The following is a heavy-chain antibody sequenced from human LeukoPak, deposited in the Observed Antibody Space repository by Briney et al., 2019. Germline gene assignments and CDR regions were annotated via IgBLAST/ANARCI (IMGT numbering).Heavy chain of an antibody. Sequence: GGSLRLSCAASGFTFSGSAMHWVRQASGKGLEWVGRIRSKANSYATAYAASVKGRFTISRDDSKNTAYLQMNSLKTEDTAVYYCTRPFLIEDQGWFDPWGQGTLVTVSS. CDR2: IRSKANSYAT. D-gene: IGHD3-3*01. V-gene: IGHV3-73*01. CDR1: GFTFSGSA. CDR3: TRPFLIEDQGWFDP. J-gene: IGHJ5*02.